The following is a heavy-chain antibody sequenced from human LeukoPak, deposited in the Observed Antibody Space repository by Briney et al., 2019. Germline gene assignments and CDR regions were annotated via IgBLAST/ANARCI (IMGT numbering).Heavy chain of an antibody. CDR3: ARQMAVAGKFDY. D-gene: IGHD6-19*01. J-gene: IGHJ4*02. V-gene: IGHV4-39*01. CDR2: MYYSGST. CDR1: GGSISTSTYY. Sequence: SETLSLTCTVSGGSISTSTYYWGWIRQPPGKGLEWIGTMYYSGSTYYNPSLKSRVTISVDMSKNQFPLKLSSVTAADTAVYYCARQMAVAGKFDYWGQGTLVTVSS.